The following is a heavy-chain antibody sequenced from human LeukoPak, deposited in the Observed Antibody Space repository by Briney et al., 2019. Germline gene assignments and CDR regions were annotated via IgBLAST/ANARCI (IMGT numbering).Heavy chain of an antibody. D-gene: IGHD6-19*01. CDR2: IYYSGST. V-gene: IGHV4-59*01. CDR3: AREDRSSGWSD. J-gene: IGHJ4*02. Sequence: SETLSLTCTVSGGSISSYYWSWIRQPPGKGLEWIGYIYYSGSTNYNPSLKSRVTISVDTSKNQFSLKLGSVAAADTAVYYCAREDRSSGWSDWGQGTLVTVSS. CDR1: GGSISSYY.